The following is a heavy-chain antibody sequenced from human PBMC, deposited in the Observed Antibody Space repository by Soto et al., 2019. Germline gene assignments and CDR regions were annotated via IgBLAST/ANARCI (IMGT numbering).Heavy chain of an antibody. CDR3: ARDLWFGESINYYGMDV. Sequence: ASVKVSCKASGYTFTGYYMHRVRQAPGQGLEWMGWINPNSGGTNYAQKFQGWVTMTRDTSISTAYMELSRLRSDDTAVYYCARDLWFGESINYYGMDVWGQGTTVTVSS. V-gene: IGHV1-2*04. J-gene: IGHJ6*02. CDR2: INPNSGGT. D-gene: IGHD3-10*01. CDR1: GYTFTGYY.